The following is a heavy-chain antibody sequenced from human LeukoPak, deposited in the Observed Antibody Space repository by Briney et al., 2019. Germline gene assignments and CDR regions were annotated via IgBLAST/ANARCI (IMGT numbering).Heavy chain of an antibody. CDR1: GFTVSSNY. D-gene: IGHD6-19*01. Sequence: PGGSLRLSCAASGFTVSSNYMSWVRQAPGKGLEWVSVIYSGGSTYYADSVKGRFTISRDNSKNTLYLQMNSLRAEDTAVYYCATPPYPSIRRYSSGWYLQAGGTSAFDIWGQGTMVTVSS. V-gene: IGHV3-66*01. CDR2: IYSGGST. J-gene: IGHJ3*02. CDR3: ATPPYPSIRRYSSGWYLQAGGTSAFDI.